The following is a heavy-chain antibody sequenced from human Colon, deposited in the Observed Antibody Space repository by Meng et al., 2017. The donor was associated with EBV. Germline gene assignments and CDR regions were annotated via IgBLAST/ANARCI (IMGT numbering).Heavy chain of an antibody. V-gene: IGHV4-30-2*01. CDR2: IYHGVNI. D-gene: IGHD3-10*01. CDR1: GDSITSGDYS. CDR3: VRDTRRGGGWFDP. Sequence: QVKWQESASGLVRPHQTLSLPCAVSGDSITSGDYSWTWIRQPPGKGPEWIGYIYHGVNIYYTPSLRSRVTISVDKSRNQFSLKLTSVSAADTAVYYCVRDTRRGGGWFDPWGQGTLVTVSS. J-gene: IGHJ5*02.